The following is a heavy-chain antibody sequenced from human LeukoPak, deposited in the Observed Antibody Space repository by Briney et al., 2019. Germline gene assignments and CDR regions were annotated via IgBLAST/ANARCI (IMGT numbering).Heavy chain of an antibody. Sequence: GRSLRLSCAASGFTFSSYGMHWVRQAPGKGLEWVAVISYDGSNKYYADSVKGRFTISRDNSKNTLYLQMNSLRAEDTAVYYCAKSGYYGSGSEPFDYWGQGTLVTVSS. D-gene: IGHD3-10*01. V-gene: IGHV3-30*18. CDR1: GFTFSSYG. CDR3: AKSGYYGSGSEPFDY. CDR2: ISYDGSNK. J-gene: IGHJ4*02.